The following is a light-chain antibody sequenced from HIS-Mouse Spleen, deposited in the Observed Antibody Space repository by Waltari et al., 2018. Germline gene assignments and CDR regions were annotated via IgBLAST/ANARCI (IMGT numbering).Light chain of an antibody. J-gene: IGLJ1*01. CDR3: CSYAGSYTYV. Sequence: QSALTQPRSVSGSPGQSVTISCTGTRRDVGGYNYVSWYQQHPGKAPKLMIYDVSKRPAGVPDRFSGSKSGNTASLTISGLQAEDEADYYCCSYAGSYTYVFGTGTKVTVL. CDR2: DVS. CDR1: RRDVGGYNY. V-gene: IGLV2-11*01.